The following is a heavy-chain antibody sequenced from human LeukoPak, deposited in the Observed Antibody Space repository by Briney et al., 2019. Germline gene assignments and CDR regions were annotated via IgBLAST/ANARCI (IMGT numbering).Heavy chain of an antibody. V-gene: IGHV3-7*04. Sequence: GGSLRLSCAASGFTFSGFWMSWVRQAPTKGLEWVASIKYDGSDKRYVDSVKGRFTVSRDNANNSLYLQMNSLRAEDTAVYYSVRGGGSFDSWGQGTLVTVAS. CDR3: VRGGGSFDS. CDR2: IKYDGSDK. D-gene: IGHD3-16*01. J-gene: IGHJ4*02. CDR1: GFTFSGFW.